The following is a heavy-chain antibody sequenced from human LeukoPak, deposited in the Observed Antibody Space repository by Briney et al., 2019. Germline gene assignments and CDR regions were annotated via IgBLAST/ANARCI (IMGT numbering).Heavy chain of an antibody. CDR1: GYTFTGYY. CDR3: ARDPGRIAPDYYMDV. D-gene: IGHD6-13*01. V-gene: IGHV1-46*01. CDR2: INPSGGST. Sequence: ASVKVSCKASGYTFTGYYMHWVRQAPGQGLEWMGIINPSGGSTSYAQKFQGRVTMTRDMSTSTVYMELSSLRSEDTAVYYCARDPGRIAPDYYMDVWGKGTTVTVSS. J-gene: IGHJ6*03.